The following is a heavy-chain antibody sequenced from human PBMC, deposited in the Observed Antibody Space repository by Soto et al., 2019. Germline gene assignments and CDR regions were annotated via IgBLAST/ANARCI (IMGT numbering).Heavy chain of an antibody. J-gene: IGHJ4*02. CDR3: ARDQTESSGYSDS. V-gene: IGHV3-33*01. Sequence: GSLRLSCEASGFNFSSYGIHWVRQAPGKGLEWLAIIWNDGSNEYYAVSVKGRFTTSRDNYKNTVYLQVSKLRAEDTAVYFCARDQTESSGYSDSWGQGTLVAFSS. D-gene: IGHD3-22*01. CDR2: IWNDGSNE. CDR1: GFNFSSYG.